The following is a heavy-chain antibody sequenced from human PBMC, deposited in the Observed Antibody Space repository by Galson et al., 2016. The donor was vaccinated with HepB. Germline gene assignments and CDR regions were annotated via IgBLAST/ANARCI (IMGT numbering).Heavy chain of an antibody. V-gene: IGHV3-23*01. J-gene: IGHJ4*02. CDR3: TRDPASYN. Sequence: SLRLSCAASGFTFSTTPMSWVRRAPGKGLEWLSSISGSGDRTYYTDSVKGRFTISRDTSKNTLYLKMSSLRVDDKALYYCTRDPASYNWGQGTLVLVSS. D-gene: IGHD2-21*01. CDR2: ISGSGDRT. CDR1: GFTFSTTP.